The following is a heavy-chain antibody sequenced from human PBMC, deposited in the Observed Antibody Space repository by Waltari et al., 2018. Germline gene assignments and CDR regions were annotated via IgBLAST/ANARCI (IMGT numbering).Heavy chain of an antibody. V-gene: IGHV1-2*02. Sequence: QVQLVQSGAEVKKPGASVKVSCKASGYTFTGYYMTWVRRAPGQGLEWMGWINPNSGGTNYAQKFQGRVTMTRDTSISTAYMELSRLRSDDTALYYCAPCSGGSCYSLDYWGQGTLVTVSS. CDR3: APCSGGSCYSLDY. CDR1: GYTFTGYY. D-gene: IGHD2-15*01. J-gene: IGHJ4*02. CDR2: INPNSGGT.